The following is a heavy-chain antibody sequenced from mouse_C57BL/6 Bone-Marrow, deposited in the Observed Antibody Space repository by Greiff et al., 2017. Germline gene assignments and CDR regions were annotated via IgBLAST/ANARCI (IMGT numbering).Heavy chain of an antibody. J-gene: IGHJ2*01. V-gene: IGHV1-74*01. CDR3: AIEGITTVVATDY. CDR2: IHPSDSDT. Sequence: VQLQQPGAELVKPGASVKVSCKASGYTFTSYWMHWVKQRPGQGLEWIGRIHPSDSDTNYNQKFKGKATFTVDKSSSTAYMQLSGLTSEDSAVYYCAIEGITTVVATDYWGQGTTLTVSS. CDR1: GYTFTSYW. D-gene: IGHD1-1*01.